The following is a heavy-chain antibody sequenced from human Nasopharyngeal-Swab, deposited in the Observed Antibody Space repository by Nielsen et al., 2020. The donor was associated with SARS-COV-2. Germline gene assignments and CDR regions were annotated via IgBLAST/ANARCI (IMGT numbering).Heavy chain of an antibody. Sequence: ASVKVSCKASGYTFTSYYMHWVRQAPGQGLEWMGIINPSGGSTSYAQKFQGRVTMTRDTSTSTVYMELSSLRSEDTAVYCCARDNYGVPAASSPDYWGQGTLATVSS. CDR3: ARDNYGVPAASSPDY. J-gene: IGHJ4*02. CDR1: GYTFTSYY. V-gene: IGHV1-46*01. CDR2: INPSGGST. D-gene: IGHD2-2*01.